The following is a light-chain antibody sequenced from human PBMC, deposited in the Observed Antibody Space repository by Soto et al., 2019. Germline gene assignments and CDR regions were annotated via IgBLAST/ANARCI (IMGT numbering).Light chain of an antibody. CDR1: QSISNW. J-gene: IGKJ2*01. CDR2: DAS. CDR3: QQDKSYSFT. Sequence: DIQMTQSPSILSASVGDRVTITCRASQSISNWLAWYQQKPGRAPKVLIHDASSLQSGGPSRFSGSGSGTEFTLTISSLQPDDIATYYCQQDKSYSFTFGQGTNLEI. V-gene: IGKV1-5*01.